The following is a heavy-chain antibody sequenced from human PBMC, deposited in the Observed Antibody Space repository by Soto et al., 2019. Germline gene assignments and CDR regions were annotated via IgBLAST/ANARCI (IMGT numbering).Heavy chain of an antibody. CDR3: ARVTYYDILGVEPAYFDY. V-gene: IGHV4-59*01. CDR2: IYYSGST. D-gene: IGHD3-9*01. CDR1: GGSISSYY. J-gene: IGHJ4*02. Sequence: SETLSLTCTVSGGSISSYYWSWIRQPPGKGLEWIGYIYYSGSTNYNPSLKSRVTISVDTSKNQFSLRLSSVTAADTAVYYCARVTYYDILGVEPAYFDYWGQGTLVTVS.